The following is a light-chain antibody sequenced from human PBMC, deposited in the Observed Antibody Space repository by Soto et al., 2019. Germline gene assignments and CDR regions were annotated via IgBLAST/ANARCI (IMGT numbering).Light chain of an antibody. J-gene: IGKJ2*01. CDR1: LSISSW. CDR3: QQYDRFPYS. Sequence: DIQMTQSPPTLSASVGDTVSITCRASLSISSWLAWYQEKPGKAPKILIYEASNLKSDVPSRFSGSGSGTEFTLTINGLQPDDFATYYCQQYDRFPYSFGPGTRLEIK. V-gene: IGKV1-5*03. CDR2: EAS.